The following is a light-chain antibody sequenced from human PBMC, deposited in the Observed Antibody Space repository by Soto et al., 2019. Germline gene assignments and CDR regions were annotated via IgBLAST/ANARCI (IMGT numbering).Light chain of an antibody. CDR3: SSHSNITPYV. J-gene: IGLJ1*01. Sequence: QSVLTQPASVSGSPGQSITISCTGNSRDVGAYNYVSWYQQHPGKAPKLMVYDVTNRPSGVSDRFSGSKSGNTASLTISGLQAEDEADYFCSSHSNITPYVFGTGTKVT. V-gene: IGLV2-14*01. CDR2: DVT. CDR1: SRDVGAYNY.